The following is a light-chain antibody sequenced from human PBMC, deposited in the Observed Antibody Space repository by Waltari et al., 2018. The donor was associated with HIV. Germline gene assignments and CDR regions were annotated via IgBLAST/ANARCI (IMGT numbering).Light chain of an antibody. J-gene: IGLJ2*01. V-gene: IGLV2-23*02. Sequence: QSALTQPASVTGSFGQSIPIPCTGTTSAVGGYNIVSWYQHHPGKAPKLIIYEVYTRPSGVSNRFSGSKSGNSASLTISGLQAEDEADYYCCSYAGSNIPFGGGTKVTVL. CDR2: EVY. CDR1: TSAVGGYNI. CDR3: CSYAGSNIP.